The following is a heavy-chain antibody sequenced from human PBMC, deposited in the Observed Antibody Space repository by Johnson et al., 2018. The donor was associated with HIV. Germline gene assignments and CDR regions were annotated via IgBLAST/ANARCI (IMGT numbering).Heavy chain of an antibody. CDR3: TTPRPNWGWNAFDI. CDR2: IKSKTEGGTT. Sequence: VQLVESGGGVVRPGGSLRLSCAASGFTFSSYAMSWVRQAPGKGLEWVGRIKSKTEGGTTDYAAPVKGRFTISRDDSKNTLYLQMNSLKTEDTAVYYCTTPRPNWGWNAFDIWGQGTMVTVSS. CDR1: GFTFSSYA. J-gene: IGHJ3*02. D-gene: IGHD7-27*01. V-gene: IGHV3-15*01.